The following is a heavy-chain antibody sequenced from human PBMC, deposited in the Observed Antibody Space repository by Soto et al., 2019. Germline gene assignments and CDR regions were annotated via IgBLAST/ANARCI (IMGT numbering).Heavy chain of an antibody. J-gene: IGHJ4*02. CDR3: ARGGVY. CDR2: ISGSGNIT. V-gene: IGHV3-48*03. Sequence: GGSLRLSCAASGFTFSSHEMNWVRQAPGKGLEWISYISGSGNITYYADSVKGRFTICRDNAQKSLYLQMNSLGVEDTAVYYCARGGVYWGQGTLVTVSS. CDR1: GFTFSSHE. D-gene: IGHD2-8*01.